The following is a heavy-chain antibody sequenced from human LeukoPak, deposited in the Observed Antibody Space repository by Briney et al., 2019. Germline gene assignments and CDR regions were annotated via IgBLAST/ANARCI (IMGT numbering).Heavy chain of an antibody. CDR1: GFTFSTYG. V-gene: IGHV3-33*01. Sequence: GRSLRLSCAASGFTFSTYGMHWVRQAPGKGLEWVAVIWYDGSIKYYADSVKGRFTFSRDNSKSTLYLQMNSLRAEDTAVYYCARIACTGGNCKPYYYGLDVWGQGTTVTVSS. CDR3: ARIACTGGNCKPYYYGLDV. CDR2: IWYDGSIK. D-gene: IGHD2-8*02. J-gene: IGHJ6*02.